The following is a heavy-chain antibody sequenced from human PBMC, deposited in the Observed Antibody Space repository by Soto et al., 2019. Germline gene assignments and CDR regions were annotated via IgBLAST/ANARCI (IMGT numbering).Heavy chain of an antibody. CDR2: INSDGRST. Sequence: GGSLRLSCAASGFTFSSYWMHWVRQAPGKRLVWVSRINSDGRSTSYADPVKGRFTISRDNAKNTLYLQMNSLRAEDTAMYYCAGGDPSGSYMYNWFDPWGQGTPVTVSS. CDR3: AGGDPSGSYMYNWFDP. J-gene: IGHJ5*02. D-gene: IGHD1-26*01. V-gene: IGHV3-74*01. CDR1: GFTFSSYW.